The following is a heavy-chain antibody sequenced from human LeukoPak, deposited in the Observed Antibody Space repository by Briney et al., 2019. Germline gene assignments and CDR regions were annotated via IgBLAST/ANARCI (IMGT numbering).Heavy chain of an antibody. Sequence: SETLSLTCTVSGGSISSSSYYWGWIRQPPGKGLEWIGSIYYSGSTYYNPSLKSRATISVDTSKNQFSLKLSSVTAADTAVYYCARDRDRLDWFDPWGQGTLVTVSS. V-gene: IGHV4-39*07. D-gene: IGHD5-24*01. J-gene: IGHJ5*02. CDR3: ARDRDRLDWFDP. CDR1: GGSISSSSYY. CDR2: IYYSGST.